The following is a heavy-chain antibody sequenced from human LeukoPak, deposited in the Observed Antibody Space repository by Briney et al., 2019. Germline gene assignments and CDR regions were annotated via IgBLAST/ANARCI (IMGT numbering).Heavy chain of an antibody. J-gene: IGHJ6*02. CDR3: ARQKDSGGSGYYYYYYGMDV. CDR1: GYSFTSYW. V-gene: IGHV5-51*01. D-gene: IGHD3-22*01. CDR2: IYPGDSDT. Sequence: GESLKISCKGSGYSFTSYWIGWVRQMPGKGLEWMGIIYPGDSDTRYSPSLQGQVTISADKSISTAYLQWSSLKASDTAMYYCARQKDSGGSGYYYYYYGMDVWGQGTTVTVSS.